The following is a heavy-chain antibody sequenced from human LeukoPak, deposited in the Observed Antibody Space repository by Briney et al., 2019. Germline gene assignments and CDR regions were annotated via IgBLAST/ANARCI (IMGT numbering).Heavy chain of an antibody. CDR2: ISWNSGSI. Sequence: TGGSLRLSCAASGFTFDDYAMHWVRHAPGKGLEWVSGISWNSGSIGYADSVKGRFTISRDNAKNSLYLQMNSLRAEDTALYYCAKGVSASPALFDYWGQGTLVTVSS. CDR3: AKGVSASPALFDY. V-gene: IGHV3-9*01. D-gene: IGHD2-2*01. J-gene: IGHJ4*02. CDR1: GFTFDDYA.